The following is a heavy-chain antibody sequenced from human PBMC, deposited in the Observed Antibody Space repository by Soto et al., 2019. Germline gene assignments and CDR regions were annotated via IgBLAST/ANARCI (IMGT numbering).Heavy chain of an antibody. CDR1: AGSISSTNW. Sequence: PSETLSLTCAVSAGSISSTNWWTWVRQSPGKGLEWIGEIYHSGTTNYNPTLTGRVTLSVDKSNNQFSLKLTSVTAADTAVYYCARTSYSDSSGYYGMDVWGQGTTVTVSS. V-gene: IGHV4-4*02. J-gene: IGHJ6*02. D-gene: IGHD3-22*01. CDR2: IYHSGTT. CDR3: ARTSYSDSSGYYGMDV.